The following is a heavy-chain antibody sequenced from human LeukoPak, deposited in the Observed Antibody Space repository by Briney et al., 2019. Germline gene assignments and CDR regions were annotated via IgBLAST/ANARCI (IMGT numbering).Heavy chain of an antibody. CDR3: ARGSGYSYGYPFDY. Sequence: PSETLSLTCAVYGGSFSGYYWSWIRQPPGKGLEWIGEINHSGSTNYNPSLKSRVTMPVDTSKNQFSLKLTSVSAADTAVYYCARGSGYSYGYPFDYWGQGTLVTVSS. V-gene: IGHV4-34*01. CDR2: INHSGST. CDR1: GGSFSGYY. D-gene: IGHD5-18*01. J-gene: IGHJ4*02.